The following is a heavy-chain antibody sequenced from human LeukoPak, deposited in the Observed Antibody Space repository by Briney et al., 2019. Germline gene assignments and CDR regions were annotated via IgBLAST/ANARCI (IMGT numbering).Heavy chain of an antibody. J-gene: IGHJ5*02. Sequence: SETLSLTCTVSGGSISSYYWSWIRQPAGKGLEWIGSIHYSGTTYYNPSLKSRVTISVDTSKNQFSLKVRSVTAADTAVYYCASENWFDPWGQGTLVTVSS. V-gene: IGHV4-4*07. CDR3: ASENWFDP. CDR1: GGSISSYY. CDR2: IHYSGTT.